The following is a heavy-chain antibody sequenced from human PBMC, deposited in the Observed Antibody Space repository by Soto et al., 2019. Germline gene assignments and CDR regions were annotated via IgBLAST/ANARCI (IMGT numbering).Heavy chain of an antibody. V-gene: IGHV3-21*01. CDR2: ISSGSTYI. Sequence: GGSLRLSCAASGFTFSTYNMNWVRQAPGKGLEWVSSISSGSTYIYYADSVKGRFTISRDNAKNSLYLQMNSLRAEDTAVYYCARDDSSFGDYFDYWSQGTLVTVSS. CDR3: ARDDSSFGDYFDY. CDR1: GFTFSTYN. J-gene: IGHJ4*02. D-gene: IGHD3-10*01.